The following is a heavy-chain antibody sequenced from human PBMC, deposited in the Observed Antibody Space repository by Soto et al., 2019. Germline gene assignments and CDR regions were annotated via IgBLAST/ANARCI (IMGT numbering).Heavy chain of an antibody. Sequence: EVQLVESGGGLVQPGGSLRISCVASEVTFSNYWMSWVRQAPGKGLEWVANIKQDGSEKYYADSVKGRVTISRDNAKNSLSQQTTSLRAEDTAMYFCARDPGFCTGGACRWFDPWGRGNLVTVSS. CDR3: ARDPGFCTGGACRWFDP. CDR1: EVTFSNYW. V-gene: IGHV3-7*03. J-gene: IGHJ5*02. D-gene: IGHD2-8*02. CDR2: IKQDGSEK.